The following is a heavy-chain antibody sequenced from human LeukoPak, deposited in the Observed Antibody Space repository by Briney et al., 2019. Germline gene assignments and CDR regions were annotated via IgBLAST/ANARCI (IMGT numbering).Heavy chain of an antibody. CDR3: AIGGWFDYGEDY. CDR1: GFTFSSYS. CDR2: ISSSSSYI. J-gene: IGHJ4*02. D-gene: IGHD4-17*01. V-gene: IGHV3-21*01. Sequence: GGSLRLSCAASGFTFSSYSMNWVRQAPGKGLEWVSSISSSSSYIYYADSVKGRFTISRDNAKNSLYLQMNSLRAEDTAVYYCAIGGWFDYGEDYWGQGTLVTVSS.